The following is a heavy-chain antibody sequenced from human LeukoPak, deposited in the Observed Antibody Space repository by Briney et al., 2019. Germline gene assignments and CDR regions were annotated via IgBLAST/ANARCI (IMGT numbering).Heavy chain of an antibody. CDR2: IASDGSST. D-gene: IGHD5-12*01. CDR1: GFTFSSYW. CDR3: AKDVGLPNYYYYYGMDV. V-gene: IGHV3-74*01. J-gene: IGHJ6*02. Sequence: GGSLRLSCAASGFTFSSYWMNWVRQAPGKGLVWVSRIASDGSSTTYADSVKGRFSISRDNAKNTLYLQMNSLRVEDTAVYYCAKDVGLPNYYYYYGMDVWGQGTTVTVSS.